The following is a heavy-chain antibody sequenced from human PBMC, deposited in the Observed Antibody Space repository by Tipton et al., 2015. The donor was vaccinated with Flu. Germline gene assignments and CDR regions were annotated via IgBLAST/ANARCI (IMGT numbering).Heavy chain of an antibody. CDR2: IYHSGST. CDR3: ARDKAYCGGDCGGYFDY. V-gene: IGHV4-38-2*02. CDR1: GGSISGYY. J-gene: IGHJ4*02. Sequence: GLVKPSETLSLTCTVSGGSISGYYWGWIRQPPGKGLEWIGSIYHSGSTYYNPSLKSRVTISVDTSKNQFSLKLSSVTAADTAVYYCARDKAYCGGDCGGYFDYWGQGTLVTVSS. D-gene: IGHD2-21*01.